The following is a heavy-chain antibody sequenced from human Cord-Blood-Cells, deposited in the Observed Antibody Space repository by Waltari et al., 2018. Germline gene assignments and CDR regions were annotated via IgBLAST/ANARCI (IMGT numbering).Heavy chain of an antibody. V-gene: IGHV3-21*01. CDR2: ISSSSSYI. D-gene: IGHD6-19*01. CDR3: ARGYSSGWYYFDY. Sequence: GLVKPGGSLRLSCAASGFTFSSYSMNWVRQAPGKGLEWVSSISSSSSYIYYADSVKGRFTISRDNAKNSLYLQMNSLRAEDTAVYYCARGYSSGWYYFDYWGQGTLVTVSS. J-gene: IGHJ4*02. CDR1: GFTFSSYS.